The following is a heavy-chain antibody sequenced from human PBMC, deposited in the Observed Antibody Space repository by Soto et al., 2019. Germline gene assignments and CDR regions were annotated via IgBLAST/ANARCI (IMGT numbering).Heavy chain of an antibody. CDR3: ARGVGELYYFDY. CDR1: GGSISSGDYY. CDR2: IYYGGST. J-gene: IGHJ4*02. Sequence: QVQLQESGPGLVKPSQTLSLTCTVSGGSISSGDYYWSWIRQPPGKGLEWMGYIYYGGSTHYNPSLKSRVNIPVDTSQHQFSLQLSSVSAADTAVYYCARGVGELYYFDYWGQGTLVTVSS. D-gene: IGHD3-10*01. V-gene: IGHV4-30-4*01.